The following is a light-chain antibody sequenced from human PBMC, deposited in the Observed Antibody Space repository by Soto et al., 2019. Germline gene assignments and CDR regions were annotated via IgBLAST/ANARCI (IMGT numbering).Light chain of an antibody. CDR3: QSYVSLNLV. Sequence: NFMLTQPHSVSESPGKTVTISCTRSSGSIASSYVHWYQQRPGSVPTTLIYADDQRPSGVPDRFSGSIDRSSNSASLTISGLKTEDEADYYCQSYVSLNLVFGTGTKVTVL. J-gene: IGLJ1*01. CDR1: SGSIASSY. V-gene: IGLV6-57*04. CDR2: ADD.